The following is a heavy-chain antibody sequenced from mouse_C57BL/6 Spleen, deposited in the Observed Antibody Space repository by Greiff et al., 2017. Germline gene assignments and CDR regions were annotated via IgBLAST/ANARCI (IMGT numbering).Heavy chain of an antibody. J-gene: IGHJ4*01. CDR3: AREGNFYAMDY. Sequence: QVQLQQSGPELVKPGASVKISCKASGYAFSSSWMNWVKQRPGKGLEWIGRIYPGDGDTNYNGKFKGKATLTADKSSSTAYMQLSSLTSEDSAVYFWAREGNFYAMDYWGQGTSVTVSS. CDR1: GYAFSSSW. D-gene: IGHD2-1*01. V-gene: IGHV1-82*01. CDR2: IYPGDGDT.